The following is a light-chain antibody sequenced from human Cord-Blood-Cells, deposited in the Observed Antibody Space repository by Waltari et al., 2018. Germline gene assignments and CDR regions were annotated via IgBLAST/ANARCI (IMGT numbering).Light chain of an antibody. Sequence: QSALTQPRSVSGSPGQSVTISCTGTSSDVGGYNNVSWYQQHPGKAPKRMIYDVSKRRSGVPDRFSGSKSGNTASLTISGLQAEDEADYYCCSYAGRVFGGGTKLTVL. J-gene: IGLJ3*02. CDR1: SSDVGGYNN. CDR3: CSYAGRV. V-gene: IGLV2-11*01. CDR2: DVS.